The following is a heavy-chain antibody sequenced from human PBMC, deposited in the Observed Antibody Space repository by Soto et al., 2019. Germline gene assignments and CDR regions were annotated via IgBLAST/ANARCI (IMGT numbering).Heavy chain of an antibody. CDR1: GFTFDDYA. Sequence: HPGGSLRLSCAASGFTFDDYAMHWVRQPPGKGLEWVSGISWNGGSIGYADSVKGRFTVSRDNARNSLYLQMNSLRAEDTAFYYCAKDIKTIAAFRGGMDVWGQGTTVTVSS. D-gene: IGHD6-6*01. CDR3: AKDIKTIAAFRGGMDV. CDR2: ISWNGGSI. J-gene: IGHJ6*02. V-gene: IGHV3-9*01.